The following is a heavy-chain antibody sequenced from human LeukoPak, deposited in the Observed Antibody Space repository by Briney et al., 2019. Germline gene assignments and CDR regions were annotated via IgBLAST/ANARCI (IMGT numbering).Heavy chain of an antibody. D-gene: IGHD2-2*01. Sequence: GGSLRLSCAASGFTFSSYWMSWVRQAPGKGLEWLANIKQDGSEKYYVDSVKGRFTISRDNAKNPLYLQMNSLRAEDTAVYYCAGVSSHCSSTSCYVGIYYYYMDVWGKGTTVTVSS. V-gene: IGHV3-7*01. CDR3: AGVSSHCSSTSCYVGIYYYYMDV. CDR1: GFTFSSYW. J-gene: IGHJ6*03. CDR2: IKQDGSEK.